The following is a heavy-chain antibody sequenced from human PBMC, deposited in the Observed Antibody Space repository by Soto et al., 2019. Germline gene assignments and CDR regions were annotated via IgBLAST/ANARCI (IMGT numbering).Heavy chain of an antibody. J-gene: IGHJ4*01. Sequence: PSEPLSLTCIVSGGSISSSSYYWGWIRQPPGKGLEGIGSIYYSGSTYYNPSLKSRVTISVDTSKNQFCLKLRSVTFADTAVYYYARGRRFDNWGQGAPVTVS. CDR2: IYYSGST. D-gene: IGHD2-15*01. CDR1: GGSISSSSYY. CDR3: ARGRRFDN. V-gene: IGHV4-39*01.